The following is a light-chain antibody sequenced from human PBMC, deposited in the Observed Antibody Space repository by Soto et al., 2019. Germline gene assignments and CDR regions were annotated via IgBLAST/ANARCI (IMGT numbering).Light chain of an antibody. Sequence: QSVLTQPPSVSGAPGQRVTISCTGSSSNIGAGYDVHWYQQLPGTAPKPLIFGNNNRPSGVPDRFSGSKSGTSASLAITGLQAEDEADYYCQSYDGRLSGYVFGTGTKSPS. CDR1: SSNIGAGYD. J-gene: IGLJ1*01. CDR3: QSYDGRLSGYV. V-gene: IGLV1-40*01. CDR2: GNN.